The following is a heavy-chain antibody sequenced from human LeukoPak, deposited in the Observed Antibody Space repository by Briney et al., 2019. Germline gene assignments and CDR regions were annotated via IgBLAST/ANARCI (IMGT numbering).Heavy chain of an antibody. CDR2: IKHSGST. Sequence: SETLSLTCAVYGGSFSGYYWSWIRQPPGKGLEWIGEIKHSGSTNYNPSLESRVTISVDTSKNQFSLKLSSVTAADTAVYYCARVDSSSTNFDYWGQGTLVTVSS. D-gene: IGHD6-13*01. CDR3: ARVDSSSTNFDY. CDR1: GGSFSGYY. J-gene: IGHJ4*02. V-gene: IGHV4-34*01.